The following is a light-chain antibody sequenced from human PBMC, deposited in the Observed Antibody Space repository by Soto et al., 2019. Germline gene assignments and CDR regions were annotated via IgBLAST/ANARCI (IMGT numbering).Light chain of an antibody. CDR1: QSVSSSD. V-gene: IGKV3-20*01. Sequence: EIVLTQSPGTLSLSPGERATLSCRASQSVSSSDLAWYQQKPGQAPRLLIYGASSRAIGIPDRFSGSGSGTDFTLTISRLEPEDFAVYYCQQYGSSPRTFGQGTRLEIK. J-gene: IGKJ5*01. CDR3: QQYGSSPRT. CDR2: GAS.